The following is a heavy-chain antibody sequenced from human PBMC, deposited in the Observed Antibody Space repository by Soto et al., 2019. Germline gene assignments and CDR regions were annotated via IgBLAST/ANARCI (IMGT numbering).Heavy chain of an antibody. V-gene: IGHV3-30*18. CDR2: ISYDGSNK. D-gene: IGHD6-6*01. J-gene: IGHJ6*02. CDR3: AKDLRGRSSSSGSVLPEYYYYGMDV. Sequence: QVQLVESGGGVVEPGRSLRLSCAASGFTFSSYGMHWVRQAPGKGLEWVAVISYDGSNKYYADSVKGRFTISRDNSKNTLYLQMNSLRAEDTAVYYCAKDLRGRSSSSGSVLPEYYYYGMDVWGQGTTVTVSS. CDR1: GFTFSSYG.